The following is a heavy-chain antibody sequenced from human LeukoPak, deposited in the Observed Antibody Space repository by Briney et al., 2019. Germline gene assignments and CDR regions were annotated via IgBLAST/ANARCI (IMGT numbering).Heavy chain of an antibody. J-gene: IGHJ4*02. D-gene: IGHD1-26*01. CDR2: INPNSGGT. CDR3: ARVGPYSGSYYDY. Sequence: ASVKVSCKASGYTFTGYYMHWVRQAPGQGLEWMGWINPNSGGTNYAQKFQGRVTMARDTSICTAYMELSRLRSDDTAVYYCARVGPYSGSYYDYWGQGTLVTVSS. CDR1: GYTFTGYY. V-gene: IGHV1-2*02.